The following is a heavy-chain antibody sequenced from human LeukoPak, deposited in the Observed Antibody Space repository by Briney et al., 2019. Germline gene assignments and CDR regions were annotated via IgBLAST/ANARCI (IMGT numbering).Heavy chain of an antibody. J-gene: IGHJ6*02. Sequence: PGGSLRLSCAASGFTFSSYSMNWVRQAPGKGLEWVANIKQDGSEKYYVDSVKGRFTISRDNAKNSLYLQMNSLRAEDTAVYYCAREVPNFYYGMDVWGQGTTVTVSS. V-gene: IGHV3-7*01. CDR2: IKQDGSEK. CDR3: AREVPNFYYGMDV. CDR1: GFTFSSYS. D-gene: IGHD1-1*01.